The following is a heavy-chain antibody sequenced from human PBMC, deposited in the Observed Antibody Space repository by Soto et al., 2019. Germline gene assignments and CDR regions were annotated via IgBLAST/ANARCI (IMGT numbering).Heavy chain of an antibody. CDR2: IYYSGST. Sequence: NPSETLSLTCTVSGGSISSSSYYWGWIRQPPGKGLEWIGSIYYSGSTYYNPSLKSRVTISVDTSKNQFSLKLSSVTAADTAVYYCARSHRSGYRTGYYYGMDVWGQGTTVTVSS. CDR1: GGSISSSSYY. V-gene: IGHV4-39*01. D-gene: IGHD3-3*01. J-gene: IGHJ6*02. CDR3: ARSHRSGYRTGYYYGMDV.